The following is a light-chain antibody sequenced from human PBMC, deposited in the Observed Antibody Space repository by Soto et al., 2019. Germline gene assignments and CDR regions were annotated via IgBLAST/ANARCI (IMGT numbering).Light chain of an antibody. CDR2: DAS. V-gene: IGKV3-11*01. CDR1: QSVSSY. CDR3: HQRNNWSIT. J-gene: IGKJ5*01. Sequence: EIVLTQSPATLSLSPGERATLSCRASQSVSSYLSWYQQKPGQAPRLLIYDASNKATGIPARFSGSGSGTDFTLTISSLEPEDFAVDYCHQRNNWSITFGQGTRLEIK.